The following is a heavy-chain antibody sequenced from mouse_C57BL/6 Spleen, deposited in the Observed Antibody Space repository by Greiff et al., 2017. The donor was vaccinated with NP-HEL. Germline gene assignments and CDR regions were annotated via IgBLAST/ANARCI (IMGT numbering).Heavy chain of an antibody. Sequence: VQLQQSGPGLVKPSQSLSLTCSVTGYSITSGYYWNWIRQFPGNKLEWMGYISYDGSNNYNPSLKNRISITRDTSKNQFFLKLNSVTTEDTATYYCAGVRSYDGYYADYWGQGTTLTVSS. CDR2: ISYDGSN. D-gene: IGHD2-3*01. J-gene: IGHJ2*01. V-gene: IGHV3-6*01. CDR3: AGVRSYDGYYADY. CDR1: GYSITSGYY.